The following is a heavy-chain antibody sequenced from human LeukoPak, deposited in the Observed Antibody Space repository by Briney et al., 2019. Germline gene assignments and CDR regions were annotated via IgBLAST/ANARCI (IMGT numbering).Heavy chain of an antibody. CDR1: GFTFSSYA. CDR2: IRDSGGGT. D-gene: IGHD6-13*01. J-gene: IGHJ4*02. Sequence: GGSLRLSCGASGFTFSSYAMSWVRQAPGKGLGWVSSIRDSGGGTYYADSVKGRYTISRDNSKNMLFLQMDSLRAEDTAVYYCAKDRGIIAAGTDYWGQRTLVTVSS. CDR3: AKDRGIIAAGTDY. V-gene: IGHV3-23*01.